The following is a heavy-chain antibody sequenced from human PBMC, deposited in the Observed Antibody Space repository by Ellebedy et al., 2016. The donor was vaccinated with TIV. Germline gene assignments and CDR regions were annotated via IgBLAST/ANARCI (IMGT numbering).Heavy chain of an antibody. J-gene: IGHJ4*02. CDR3: ARHLATPGTRGFDC. V-gene: IGHV4-59*01. CDR2: IYNSGST. Sequence: GSLRLSCTVSGASIISYYWSWIRQPPGKGLEWIGYIYNSGSTNYNPSLKSRVTISLDTSMDQVSLRLSSVTAADTAVYYCARHLATPGTRGFDCWGQGTLVTVSS. CDR1: GASIISYY. D-gene: IGHD3-10*01.